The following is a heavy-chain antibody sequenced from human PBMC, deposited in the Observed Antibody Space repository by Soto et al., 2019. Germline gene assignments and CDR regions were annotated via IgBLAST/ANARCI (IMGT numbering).Heavy chain of an antibody. CDR2: IFHDGTA. Sequence: AETLSLTCAVSGVSISSGNWWTWVRQSPQRGLEYIGEIFHDGTANYYPSVERRVAISVDTSKNQFSLKLTSVTAADTAIYFCARLVYDTRLNYMYFDFWGQGTLVTVSS. V-gene: IGHV4-4*01. CDR3: ARLVYDTRLNYMYFDF. D-gene: IGHD3-10*01. J-gene: IGHJ4*02. CDR1: GVSISSGNW.